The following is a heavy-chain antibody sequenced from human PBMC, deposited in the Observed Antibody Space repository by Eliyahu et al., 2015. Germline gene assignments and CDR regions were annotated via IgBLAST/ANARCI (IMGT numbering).Heavy chain of an antibody. J-gene: IGHJ4*02. D-gene: IGHD5-24*01. CDR3: AREMATIVSY. CDR1: GXSISSXSYX. CDR2: IYYSGST. Sequence: QLQLQESGPGLVKPSETLSLTCTVXGXSISSXSYXWGWXRQPPGKGLEWIGSIYYSGSTYYNPSLKSRVTISVDTSKNQFSLKLSSVTAADTAVYYCAREMATIVSYWGQGTLVTVSS. V-gene: IGHV4-39*01.